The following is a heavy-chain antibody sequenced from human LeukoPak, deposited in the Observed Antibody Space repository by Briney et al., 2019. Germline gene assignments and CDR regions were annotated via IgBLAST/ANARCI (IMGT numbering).Heavy chain of an antibody. CDR2: INHSGST. J-gene: IGHJ4*02. Sequence: PETLSLTRAVYGGSFSGYYWSWIRQPPGKGLEWIGEINHSGSTNYNPSLKSRVTISVDTSKNQFSLKLSSVTAADTAVYCCARGAVLTGCVLASESADFVYWGQGTLVTVSS. CDR1: GGSFSGYY. V-gene: IGHV4-34*01. D-gene: IGHD3-9*01. CDR3: ARGAVLTGCVLASESADFVY.